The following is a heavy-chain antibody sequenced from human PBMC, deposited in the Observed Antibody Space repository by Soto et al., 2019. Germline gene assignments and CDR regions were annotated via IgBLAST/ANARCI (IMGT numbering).Heavy chain of an antibody. Sequence: SETLSLTCTVSGGSISSYYWSWIRQPPGKGLEWIGYIYYSGSTNYNPSLKSRVTISVDTSKNRFSLKLSSVTAADTAVYYCARLPGIAVAGTNGAYYFDYWGQGTLVTVSS. CDR2: IYYSGST. V-gene: IGHV4-59*08. J-gene: IGHJ4*02. CDR3: ARLPGIAVAGTNGAYYFDY. D-gene: IGHD6-19*01. CDR1: GGSISSYY.